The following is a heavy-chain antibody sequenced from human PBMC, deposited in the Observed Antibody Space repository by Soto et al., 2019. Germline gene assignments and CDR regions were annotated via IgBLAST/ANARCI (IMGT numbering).Heavy chain of an antibody. V-gene: IGHV1-8*01. J-gene: IGHJ4*02. CDR1: GYTFTSYD. CDR2: MNPNSGNT. CDR3: ARGGNCSGGSCYSWSY. Sequence: ASVKVSCKASGYTFTSYDINWVRQATGQGLEWMGWMNPNSGNTGYAQKFQGRVTMTRNTSISTAYMELSSLRSEDTAVYYCARGGNCSGGSCYSWSYWGQGTLVTVSS. D-gene: IGHD2-15*01.